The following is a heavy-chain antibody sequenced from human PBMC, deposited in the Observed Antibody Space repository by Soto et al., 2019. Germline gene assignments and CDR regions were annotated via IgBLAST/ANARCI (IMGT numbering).Heavy chain of an antibody. Sequence: GGSLRLSCAASGFTFSNAWMNWVRQAPGKGLEWVGRIKSKTDGGTTDYAAPVKGRFTISRDDSKNTLYLQMNSLKTEDTAVYYCTIDYYYGSGSPSGGPNWGQGTLVTVSS. D-gene: IGHD3-10*01. V-gene: IGHV3-15*07. CDR2: IKSKTDGGTT. CDR1: GFTFSNAW. J-gene: IGHJ4*02. CDR3: TIDYYYGSGSPSGGPN.